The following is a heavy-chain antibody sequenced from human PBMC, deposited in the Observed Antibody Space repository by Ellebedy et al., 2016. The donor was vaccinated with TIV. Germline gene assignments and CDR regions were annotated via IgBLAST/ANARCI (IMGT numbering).Heavy chain of an antibody. D-gene: IGHD2-15*01. Sequence: GESLKISXTGSGFMFSDYFMNWFRRAPGKGLEWVASITTSRRTTKYADSVRGRFTISRDDSTGSVFLQMDSLTAADTAIYYCARRDKWTDYWGQGTLVTVSS. V-gene: IGHV3-11*03. CDR1: GFMFSDYF. CDR3: ARRDKWTDY. J-gene: IGHJ4*02. CDR2: ITTSRRTT.